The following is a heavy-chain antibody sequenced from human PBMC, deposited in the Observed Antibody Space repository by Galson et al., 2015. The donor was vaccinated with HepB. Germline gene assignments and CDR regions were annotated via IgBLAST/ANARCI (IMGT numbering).Heavy chain of an antibody. Sequence: SLRLSCAASGFTFSSYGMHWVRQAPGKGLEWVAVISYDGSNKYYADSVKGRFTISRDNSKNTLYLQMNSLRAEDTAVYYCAKDQNDFWSGGHYGMDVWGQGTTVTVSS. CDR3: AKDQNDFWSGGHYGMDV. CDR1: GFTFSSYG. CDR2: ISYDGSNK. V-gene: IGHV3-30*18. J-gene: IGHJ6*02. D-gene: IGHD3-3*01.